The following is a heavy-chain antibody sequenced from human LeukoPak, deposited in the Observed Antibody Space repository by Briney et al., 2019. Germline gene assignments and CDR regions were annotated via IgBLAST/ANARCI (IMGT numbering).Heavy chain of an antibody. CDR1: GGSISSDY. Sequence: SETLSLTCTVSGGSISSDYWSWIRQPAGKGLEWIGRIYTSGSTNYNPSLKSRVTMSVDTYKNQFSLKLSSVTAADTAVYYCARDKDYDFWSGYYTAHAFDIWGQGTMVTVSS. CDR2: IYTSGST. CDR3: ARDKDYDFWSGYYTAHAFDI. J-gene: IGHJ3*02. V-gene: IGHV4-4*07. D-gene: IGHD3-3*01.